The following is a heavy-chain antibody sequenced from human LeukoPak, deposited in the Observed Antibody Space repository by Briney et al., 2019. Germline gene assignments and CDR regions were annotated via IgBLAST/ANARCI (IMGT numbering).Heavy chain of an antibody. J-gene: IGHJ4*02. CDR1: GYTFTGYY. CDR3: ARDLELHSARFDY. D-gene: IGHD3-3*01. Sequence: VASVKVSCKASGYTFTGYYMHWVRQAPGQGLEWMGWISAYNGNTNYAQKLQGRVTMTTDTSTSTAYMELRSLRSDDTAVYYCARDLELHSARFDYWGQGTLVTVSS. V-gene: IGHV1-18*04. CDR2: ISAYNGNT.